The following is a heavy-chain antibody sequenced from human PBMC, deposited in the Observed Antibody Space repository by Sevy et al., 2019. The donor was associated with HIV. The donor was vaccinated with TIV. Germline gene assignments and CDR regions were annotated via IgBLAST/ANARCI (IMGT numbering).Heavy chain of an antibody. J-gene: IGHJ4*02. CDR3: ARDPPYAQEGDDGGYYCH. D-gene: IGHD3-22*01. CDR2: INYAGST. CDR1: GGSFSGYY. V-gene: IGHV4-34*01. Sequence: SETLSLTCAVYGGSFSGYYWNWIRQSPGKGLEWIGQINYAGSTNYTPSLKSGVSILVDTSKKQFSLRLTSVTAADTAVYYCARDPPYAQEGDDGGYYCHWSEGTLVTVSS.